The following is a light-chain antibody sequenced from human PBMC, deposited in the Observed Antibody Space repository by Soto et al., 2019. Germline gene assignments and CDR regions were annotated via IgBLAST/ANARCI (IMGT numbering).Light chain of an antibody. J-gene: IGKJ1*01. Sequence: IVMTQSPATLSMSPGDRATLSCRASQNVATNVAWYQQXXXXAPRLLIYGASIRATGVPARFSGSGSGTEFTLTIDSLQSEDFAVFYCHQATSGLRTFGRGTRVEV. CDR2: GAS. CDR3: HQATSGLRT. CDR1: QNVATN. V-gene: IGKV3-15*01.